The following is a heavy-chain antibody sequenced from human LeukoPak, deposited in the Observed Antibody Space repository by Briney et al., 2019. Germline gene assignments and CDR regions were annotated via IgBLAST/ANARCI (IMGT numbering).Heavy chain of an antibody. J-gene: IGHJ3*02. V-gene: IGHV4-59*01. Sequence: SETLSLTCTVSGGSISSYYWSWIRQPAGRGLEWVGYIYNSGSTNYNPSLKSRVTISVDTSKNQFSLKLRSVTAADTAVYYCARYRSGWYHRAFDIWGQGTMVTVSP. D-gene: IGHD6-19*01. CDR1: GGSISSYY. CDR2: IYNSGST. CDR3: ARYRSGWYHRAFDI.